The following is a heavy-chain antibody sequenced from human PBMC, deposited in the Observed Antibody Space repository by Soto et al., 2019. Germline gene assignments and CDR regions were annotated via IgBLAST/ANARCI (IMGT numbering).Heavy chain of an antibody. CDR1: WLSSSRGAYY. CDR2: IYYSGNT. CDR3: AIDPGDYYNNSGPLYFDY. Sequence: HILSLTCPLSWLSSSRGAYYLSWSPPHPGKGLEWIGYIYYSGNTDYNPSLKSRLAISVDTPKNQFSLTLSSVTAADSAVYYCAIDPGDYYNNSGPLYFDY. J-gene: IGHJ4*01. V-gene: IGHV4-31*03. D-gene: IGHD3-22*01.